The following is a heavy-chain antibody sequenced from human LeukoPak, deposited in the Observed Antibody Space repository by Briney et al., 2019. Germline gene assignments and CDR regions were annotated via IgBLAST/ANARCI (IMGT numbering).Heavy chain of an antibody. CDR3: AKGYDTRH. CDR1: GFTFSTYG. J-gene: IGHJ1*01. CDR2: IRLDGVTT. D-gene: IGHD3-9*01. V-gene: IGHV3-30*02. Sequence: GGSLRLSCAASGFTFSTYGTHWVRQAPGKGLEWVAFIRLDGVTTYHADSVKGRFNIARDKSKNTLYLQMNSLITEDTAMYYCAKGYDTRHWGQGTLVIVSS.